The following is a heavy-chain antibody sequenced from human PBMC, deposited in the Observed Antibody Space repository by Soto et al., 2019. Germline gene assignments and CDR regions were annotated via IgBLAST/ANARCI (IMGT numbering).Heavy chain of an antibody. V-gene: IGHV4-34*01. J-gene: IGHJ4*02. CDR2: INHSGST. CDR1: GGSFSGYY. Sequence: SETLSLTCAVYGGSFSGYYWSWIRQPPGKGLEWIGEINHSGSTNYNPSLKSRVTISVDTSKNQFSLKLSSVTAADTAVYYCASMVRGEGDYWGQGTLVTVSS. D-gene: IGHD3-10*01. CDR3: ASMVRGEGDY.